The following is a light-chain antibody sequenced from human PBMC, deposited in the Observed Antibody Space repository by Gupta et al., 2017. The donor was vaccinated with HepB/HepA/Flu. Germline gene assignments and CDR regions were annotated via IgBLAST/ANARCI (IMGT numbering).Light chain of an antibody. CDR1: SSDVGGYNY. V-gene: IGLV2-14*01. CDR2: DVS. Sequence: QPASVSGSPGQSIAISCPGTSSDVGGYNYVSWYQQHPGKVPKLMIYDVSNRPSGVSDRFSGSKSANTASLTISGLQAEDEADYYCSSYTSSGIYVFGTATKVTVL. J-gene: IGLJ1*01. CDR3: SSYTSSGIYV.